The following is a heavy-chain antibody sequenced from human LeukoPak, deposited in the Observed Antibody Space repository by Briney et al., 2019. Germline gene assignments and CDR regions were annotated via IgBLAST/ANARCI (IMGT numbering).Heavy chain of an antibody. CDR2: MYETGHT. V-gene: IGHV4-59*08. J-gene: IGHJ4*02. CDR1: GGSISGYY. Sequence: PSETLFLTCSVSGGSISGYYWSWIRQPPGQGLEWIGYMYETGHTMYNSSLKSRVTMSLDTSRNYFSLSLSSVTAADTAVYYCARHPFATPFDYWGPGTLVTVSS. CDR3: ARHPFATPFDY. D-gene: IGHD2-15*01.